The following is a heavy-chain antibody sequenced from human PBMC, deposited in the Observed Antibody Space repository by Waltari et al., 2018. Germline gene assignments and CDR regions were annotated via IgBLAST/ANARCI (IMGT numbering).Heavy chain of an antibody. CDR1: GGTFSSYT. J-gene: IGHJ4*02. D-gene: IGHD5-12*01. CDR3: ARGEDGYNWGYFDY. V-gene: IGHV1-69*02. CDR2: IIPSLGIA. Sequence: QVQLVQSGAEVKKPGSSVKVSCKASGGTFSSYTISWVRQAPGQGLEWMGRIIPSLGIANYAQKFQGRVTITADKSTSTAYMELSSLRSEDTAVYYCARGEDGYNWGYFDYWGQGTLVTVSS.